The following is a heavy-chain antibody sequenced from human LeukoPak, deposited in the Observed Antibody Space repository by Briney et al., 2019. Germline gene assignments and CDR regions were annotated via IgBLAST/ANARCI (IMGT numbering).Heavy chain of an antibody. J-gene: IGHJ4*02. D-gene: IGHD3-22*01. CDR2: INTNTGNP. Sequence: GASVKVSCKASGYIFTSYVLHWVRQAPGQGLEWMGWINTNTGNPTYAQGFTGRFVFSLDTSVSTAYLQISSLEADDTAIYYCARADYETHGYQTRWGQGTLVTVSS. CDR1: GYIFTSYV. CDR3: ARADYETHGYQTR. V-gene: IGHV7-4-1*02.